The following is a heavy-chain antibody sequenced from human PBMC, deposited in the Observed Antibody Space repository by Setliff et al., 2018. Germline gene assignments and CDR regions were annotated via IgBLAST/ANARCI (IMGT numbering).Heavy chain of an antibody. CDR3: ARLLPLVGPGGPFDY. J-gene: IGHJ4*02. D-gene: IGHD3-16*01. Sequence: EASVKVSCKASGYTFTSYYMHWVRQAPGQGLEWMGGIIPIFGTANYAHKFQGRVTITADESTSTAYMELSSLRSEDTAVYYCARLLPLVGPGGPFDYWGQGTLVTVSS. CDR2: IIPIFGTA. CDR1: GYTFTSYY. V-gene: IGHV1-69*13.